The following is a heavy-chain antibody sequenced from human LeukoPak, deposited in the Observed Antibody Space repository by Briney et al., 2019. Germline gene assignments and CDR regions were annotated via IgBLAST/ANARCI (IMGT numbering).Heavy chain of an antibody. D-gene: IGHD6-13*01. CDR2: INPSSGST. CDR1: GYTFNEYN. V-gene: IGHV1-46*02. Sequence: ASVTVSCKASGYTFNEYNMHWVRQAPGQGPEWMAIINPSSGSTAYAQKFQGRVTLTRDTSTNTHYMELSSLRSEDTAIYYCARDSSNWSFDYWGQGTPVTVS. CDR3: ARDSSNWSFDY. J-gene: IGHJ4*02.